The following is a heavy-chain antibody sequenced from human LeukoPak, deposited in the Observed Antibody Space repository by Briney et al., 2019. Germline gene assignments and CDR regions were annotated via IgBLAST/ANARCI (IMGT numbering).Heavy chain of an antibody. D-gene: IGHD6-13*01. Sequence: GGSLRLCCAASGFTFSRYSMHWVRQASGKGLEWVAIIWYDGSGKYYADAVKGRFTISRDNSNNTLFLQMNSLRDEDTSRYYCARDYSSSWDYWCEGTLVTVSS. V-gene: IGHV3-33*01. CDR2: IWYDGSGK. CDR3: ARDYSSSWDY. CDR1: GFTFSRYS. J-gene: IGHJ4*02.